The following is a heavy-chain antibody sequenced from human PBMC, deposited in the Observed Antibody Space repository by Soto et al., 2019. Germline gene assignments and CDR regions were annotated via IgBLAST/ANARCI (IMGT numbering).Heavy chain of an antibody. CDR3: ARSGDWNDLSDWFDP. D-gene: IGHD1-1*01. J-gene: IGHJ5*02. Sequence: QVQLVQSGAEVKKPGASVKVSCKASGYTFTSYDISWVRQASGQGLEWMGWMNPNSGNTGYAQKFQGRVTMTRNTSISTAYMELSSLRSEDTAVSYCARSGDWNDLSDWFDPWGQGTLVTVSS. V-gene: IGHV1-8*01. CDR2: MNPNSGNT. CDR1: GYTFTSYD.